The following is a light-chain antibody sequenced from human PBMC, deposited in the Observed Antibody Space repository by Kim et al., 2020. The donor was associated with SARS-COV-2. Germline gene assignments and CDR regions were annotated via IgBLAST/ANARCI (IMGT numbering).Light chain of an antibody. Sequence: QSALTQPPSASGSPGQSVTISCTGTSSDVGGYNYVSWYQQHPGKAPKLMIYEVSKRPSGVPDRFSGSNSGNTASLTVSGLQAEDEADYYCSSYAGSNNLVFGGGTQLTVL. J-gene: IGLJ3*02. CDR1: SSDVGGYNY. CDR3: SSYAGSNNLV. V-gene: IGLV2-8*01. CDR2: EVS.